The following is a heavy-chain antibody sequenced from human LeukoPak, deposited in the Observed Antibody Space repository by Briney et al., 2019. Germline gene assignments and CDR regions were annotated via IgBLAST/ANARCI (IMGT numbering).Heavy chain of an antibody. D-gene: IGHD3-3*01. CDR2: IYYSGST. CDR3: ARKTYYDFWSEPLFDY. J-gene: IGHJ4*02. V-gene: IGHV4-59*01. Sequence: PSETLSLTCTVSGGSIISYYWSWIRQPPGKGLEWIGYIYYSGSTNYNPSLKSRVTISVDTSKNQFSLKLSSVTAADTAVYYCARKTYYDFWSEPLFDYWGQGTLVTVSS. CDR1: GGSIISYY.